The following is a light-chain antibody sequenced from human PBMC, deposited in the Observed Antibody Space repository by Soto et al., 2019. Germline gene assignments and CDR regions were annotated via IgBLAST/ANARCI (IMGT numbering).Light chain of an antibody. V-gene: IGKV3-15*01. J-gene: IGKJ1*01. CDR2: DAS. Sequence: EIVMPQSPATLSVSPGEIATLSCRASQSVSSKLAWYQQKPGQAPRLFIYDASTRATGIPARFSGSGSGTDFTLTISSLQSEDFAIYYCQQYNSWPPKTFGQGTKVEIK. CDR3: QQYNSWPPKT. CDR1: QSVSSK.